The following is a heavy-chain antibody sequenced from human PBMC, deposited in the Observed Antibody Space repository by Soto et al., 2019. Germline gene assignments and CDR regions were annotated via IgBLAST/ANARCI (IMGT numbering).Heavy chain of an antibody. CDR3: ARDRGVYSNSYYYYGMDV. J-gene: IGHJ6*02. CDR2: IIPIFGTA. D-gene: IGHD4-4*01. Sequence: GASVKVSCKASGGTFSSYAISWARQAPGQGLEWMGGIIPIFGTANYAQKFQGRVTITADESTSTAYMELSSLRSEDTAVYYCARDRGVYSNSYYYYGMDVWGQGTTVTVSS. CDR1: GGTFSSYA. V-gene: IGHV1-69*13.